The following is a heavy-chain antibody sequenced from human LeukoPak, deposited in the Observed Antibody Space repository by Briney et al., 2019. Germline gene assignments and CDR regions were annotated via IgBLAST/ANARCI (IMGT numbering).Heavy chain of an antibody. Sequence: GGSLRLSCAASGFTFSDYYMSWIRQAPGKGLEWVSYISSSSSYTNYADSVKGRFTISRDNAKNTLFLQLNSLTTEDTAVYYCASGSYCTNGVCYKGFDHWGQGTLVTVSS. J-gene: IGHJ4*02. CDR1: GFTFSDYY. V-gene: IGHV3-11*06. CDR2: ISSSSSYT. CDR3: ASGSYCTNGVCYKGFDH. D-gene: IGHD2-8*01.